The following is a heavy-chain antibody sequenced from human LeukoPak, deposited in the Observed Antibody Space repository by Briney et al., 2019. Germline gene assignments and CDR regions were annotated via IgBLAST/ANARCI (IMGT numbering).Heavy chain of an antibody. CDR3: ARGEEASLEEITIFGVVIPYDY. CDR2: INPNSGGT. CDR1: GYTFTGYY. D-gene: IGHD3-3*01. V-gene: IGHV1-2*06. Sequence: ASVKVSCKASGYTFTGYYMHWVRQAPGQGLEWMGRINPNSGGTNYAQKFQGRVTMTRDTSISTAYMELSRLRSDYTAVYYCARGEEASLEEITIFGVVIPYDYWGQGTLVTVSS. J-gene: IGHJ4*02.